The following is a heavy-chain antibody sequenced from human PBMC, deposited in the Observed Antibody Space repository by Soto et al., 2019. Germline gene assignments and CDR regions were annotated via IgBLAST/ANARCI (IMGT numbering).Heavy chain of an antibody. Sequence: SETLSLTCTVSGGSLSRGTDSWSWIRQAPGKAPEWIGYIYNRGDTYFNPSLKSRVAISIDRSKNQFSLKLNSVTAADTAVYFCARDYRTSAGRHFDYWGQGILLTVSS. J-gene: IGHJ4*02. V-gene: IGHV4-30-2*01. CDR2: IYNRGDT. CDR1: GGSLSRGTDS. D-gene: IGHD3-16*02. CDR3: ARDYRTSAGRHFDY.